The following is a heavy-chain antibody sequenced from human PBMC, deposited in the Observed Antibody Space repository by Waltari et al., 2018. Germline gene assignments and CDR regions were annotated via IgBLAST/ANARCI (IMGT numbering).Heavy chain of an antibody. Sequence: QVQLQESGPGLVKPSETLSLTCTVSGGSVSSGSYYWSWIRQPPGKGLEWIGYIYYSGSTNYNPSLKSRVTISVDTSKNQFSLKLSSVTAADTAVYYCAREGCSGGSCQELYYYYGMDVWGQGTTVTVSS. CDR1: GGSVSSGSYY. CDR3: AREGCSGGSCQELYYYYGMDV. V-gene: IGHV4-61*01. D-gene: IGHD2-15*01. CDR2: IYYSGST. J-gene: IGHJ6*02.